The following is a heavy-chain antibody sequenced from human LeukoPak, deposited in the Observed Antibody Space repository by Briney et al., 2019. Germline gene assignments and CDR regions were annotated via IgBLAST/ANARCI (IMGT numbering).Heavy chain of an antibody. CDR3: AKGIAVAGYFDY. V-gene: IGHV3-30*18. J-gene: IGHJ4*02. CDR2: ISYDGSNK. Sequence: GGSLRLSCAASGFTFRSYGMHWVRQAPGKGLEWVAVISYDGSNKYYADSVKGRFTISRDNSKNTLYLQMNSLRAEDTAVYYCAKGIAVAGYFDYWGQGTLVTVSS. D-gene: IGHD6-19*01. CDR1: GFTFRSYG.